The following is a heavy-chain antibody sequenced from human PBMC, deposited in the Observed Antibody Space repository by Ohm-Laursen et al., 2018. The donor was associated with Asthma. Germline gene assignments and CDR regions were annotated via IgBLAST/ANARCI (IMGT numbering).Heavy chain of an antibody. D-gene: IGHD1-26*01. V-gene: IGHV3-7*01. Sequence: SLRLSCAASGFTFSNYWMSWVRQAPGKGLEWVVNIKRDGSEIYYVDSVKGRFTISRGNVENSVYLQMNSLRAEDTAVYYCVRIGPEWELPGREYSLHHWGEGTLVTVSS. CDR2: IKRDGSEI. CDR3: VRIGPEWELPGREYSLHH. CDR1: GFTFSNYW. J-gene: IGHJ1*01.